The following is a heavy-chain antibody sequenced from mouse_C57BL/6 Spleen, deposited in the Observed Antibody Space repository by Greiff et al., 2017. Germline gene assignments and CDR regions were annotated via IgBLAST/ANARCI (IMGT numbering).Heavy chain of an antibody. V-gene: IGHV5-4*01. D-gene: IGHD2-5*01. CDR2: ISDGGSYT. CDR3: ARGGAYSNYVGYAMDY. J-gene: IGHJ4*01. CDR1: GFTFSSYA. Sequence: EVHLVESGGGLVKPGGSLKLSCAASGFTFSSYAMSWVRQTPEKRLGWVATISDGGSYTYYPDNVKGRFTISRDNAKNNLYLQMSHLKSEDTAMYYCARGGAYSNYVGYAMDYWGQGTSGTVSS.